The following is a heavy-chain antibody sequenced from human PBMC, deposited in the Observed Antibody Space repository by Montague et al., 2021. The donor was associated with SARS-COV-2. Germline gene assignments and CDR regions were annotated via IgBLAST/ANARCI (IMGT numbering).Heavy chain of an antibody. CDR2: INHSGST. CDR3: ARVRAVPAAMRIFSLGRSYYSMDV. CDR1: GGSFSGYY. J-gene: IGHJ6*02. D-gene: IGHD2-2*01. Sequence: SETLSLTCAVYGGSFSGYYWSWIRQPPGKGLEWIGEINHSGSTNYNPSLKSRVTISVDTSKNQFSLKLSSATAADTAVYYCARVRAVPAAMRIFSLGRSYYSMDVWGQGTTVTVSS. V-gene: IGHV4-34*01.